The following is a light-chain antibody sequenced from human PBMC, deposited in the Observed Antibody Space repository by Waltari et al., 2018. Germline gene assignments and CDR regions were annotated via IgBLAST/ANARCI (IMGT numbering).Light chain of an antibody. CDR3: QQYNTWPS. CDR1: QNISNH. CDR2: AAS. Sequence: EIVMTQSPATLSVSPGESATLPCRASQNISNHLVWYQHNPGPAPRLLIYAASTRATVTPARFSGHGSRTEFTLTISSLQSDDFALYYWQQYNTWPSFGPGTKVDIK. V-gene: IGKV3-15*01. J-gene: IGKJ3*01.